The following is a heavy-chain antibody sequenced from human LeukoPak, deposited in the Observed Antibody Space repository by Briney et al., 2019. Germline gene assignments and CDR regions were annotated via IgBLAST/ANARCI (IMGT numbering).Heavy chain of an antibody. J-gene: IGHJ4*02. CDR3: VKGPGPTVNYYFDF. CDR1: GFTFSTYA. D-gene: IGHD4-17*01. V-gene: IGHV3-64D*06. CDR2: ISTNGGTT. Sequence: GGSLRLSCSASGFTFSTYAMHWVRQAPGKGLEYVSAISTNGGTTYYAESSRGRFAISRDNSKNTLYLQMSSLRADDTAVYYCVKGPGPTVNYYFDFWGQGTLVTLSS.